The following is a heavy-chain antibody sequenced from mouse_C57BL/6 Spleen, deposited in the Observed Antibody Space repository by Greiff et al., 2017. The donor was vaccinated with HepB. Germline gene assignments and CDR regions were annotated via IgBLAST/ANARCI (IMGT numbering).Heavy chain of an antibody. CDR1: GYTFTSYW. CDR3: ARPILSITTVPSSYGGYFDV. CDR2: IDPSDSYT. D-gene: IGHD1-1*01. V-gene: IGHV1-59*01. Sequence: QVQLQQPGAELVRPGTSVKLSCKASGYTFTSYWMHWVKQRPGQGLEWIGVIDPSDSYTNYNQKFKGKATLTVDTSSSTAYMQLSSLTSEDSAVYYCARPILSITTVPSSYGGYFDVWGTGTTVTVSS. J-gene: IGHJ1*03.